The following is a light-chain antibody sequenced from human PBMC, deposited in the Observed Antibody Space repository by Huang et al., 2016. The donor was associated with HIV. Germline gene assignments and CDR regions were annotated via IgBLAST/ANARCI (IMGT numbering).Light chain of an antibody. V-gene: IGKV1D-12*01. CDR3: QQANSFLPIT. CDR2: AAS. CDR1: QGLSTW. J-gene: IGKJ5*01. Sequence: DFQMTQSPSSVSASVGDRVTISCRASQGLSTWLAWYQQKPGKAPNLLIYAASSLKSGVPSRFSGSGSGTDFTLTISSPQPEDFATYYCQQANSFLPITFGQGTRLEIK.